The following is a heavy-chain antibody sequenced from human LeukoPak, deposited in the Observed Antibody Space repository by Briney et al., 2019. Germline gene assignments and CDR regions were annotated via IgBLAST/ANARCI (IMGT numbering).Heavy chain of an antibody. Sequence: SETLSLTCTVSGGSFSITAYYWGWIRQPPGKGLEWIGSIYYSGSSYYNPSLKSRVTTSVDTSKNQISLKLSSVTAADTAIYYCARGSRTLEYWGQGTLATVSS. CDR1: GGSFSITAYY. D-gene: IGHD2/OR15-2a*01. J-gene: IGHJ4*02. V-gene: IGHV4-39*01. CDR3: ARGSRTLEY. CDR2: IYYSGSS.